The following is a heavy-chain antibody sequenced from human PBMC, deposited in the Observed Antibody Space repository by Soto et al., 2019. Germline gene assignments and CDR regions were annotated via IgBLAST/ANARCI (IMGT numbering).Heavy chain of an antibody. V-gene: IGHV4-34*01. CDR3: AREGGDGYKS. D-gene: IGHD3-16*01. J-gene: IGHJ4*02. CDR1: GGSFSGYY. CDR2: INHSGST. Sequence: QVQLQQWGAGLLKPSETLSLTCAVYGGSFSGYYWSWIRQPPGKGLEWIGEINHSGSTNYNPSLKSRVAISVDTSKNQFYLKLSSVTAADTAVYYCAREGGDGYKSWGQGTLVTVSS.